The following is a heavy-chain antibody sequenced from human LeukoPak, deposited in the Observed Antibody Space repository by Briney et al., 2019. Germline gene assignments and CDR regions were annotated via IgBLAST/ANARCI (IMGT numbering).Heavy chain of an antibody. Sequence: GGSLRLSCAASGFTFSNYWMHWVRQAPGKGLVWVSRISTDGSSATYADSVKGRFTISRDNAKNTLYLEMNSLRAEDTAVYYCARDRYCTTTRCSDYWGQGTLVTVSS. CDR3: ARDRYCTTTRCSDY. CDR2: ISTDGSSA. J-gene: IGHJ4*02. D-gene: IGHD2-2*01. CDR1: GFTFSNYW. V-gene: IGHV3-74*03.